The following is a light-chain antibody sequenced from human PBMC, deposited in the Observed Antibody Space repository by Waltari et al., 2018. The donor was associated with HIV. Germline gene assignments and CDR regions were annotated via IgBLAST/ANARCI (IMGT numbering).Light chain of an antibody. J-gene: IGLJ2*01. V-gene: IGLV3-25*03. CDR2: KDS. Sequence: SFELTQPPPVSVSPGQTARITCSGDALPKQYAYWYQQKPGQAPELVLYKDSERPSGIPERFSGSSSWTTGTLTISGVQAGDKADYYCQSADSSGTYPVVFGGGTKLTVL. CDR3: QSADSSGTYPVV. CDR1: ALPKQY.